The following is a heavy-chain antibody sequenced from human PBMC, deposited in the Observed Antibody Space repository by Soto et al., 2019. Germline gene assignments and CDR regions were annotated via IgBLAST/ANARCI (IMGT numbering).Heavy chain of an antibody. J-gene: IGHJ4*02. CDR3: ARVGWGPLELHACDY. CDR1: GFTFSSHW. D-gene: IGHD1-7*01. Sequence: EVQLAESGGGLVQPGGSLRLSCAASGFTFSSHWMSWVRQAPGKGLEWVANIKQDGSERYYVDSVKGRFTISRDNAKTSLYLQMNSLRAEDTAVYYCARVGWGPLELHACDYWGQGTLVTVSS. V-gene: IGHV3-7*01. CDR2: IKQDGSER.